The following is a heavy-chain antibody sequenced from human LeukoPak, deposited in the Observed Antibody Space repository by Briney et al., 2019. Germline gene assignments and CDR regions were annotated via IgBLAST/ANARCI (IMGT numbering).Heavy chain of an antibody. CDR1: GGSFSSYY. J-gene: IGHJ4*02. D-gene: IGHD3-22*01. Sequence: DPSETLSLTCAVYGGSFSSYYWSWIRQPPGKGLEWIGYIYYSGSTNYNPSLKSRVTISVDTSKNHFSLKLMSVTCADTAVYYCARGKWLPVFDFWGQRTLVTVSS. CDR2: IYYSGST. CDR3: ARGKWLPVFDF. V-gene: IGHV4-59*01.